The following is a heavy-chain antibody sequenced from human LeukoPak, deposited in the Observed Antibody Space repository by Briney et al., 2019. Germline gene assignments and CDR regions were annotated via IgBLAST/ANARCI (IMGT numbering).Heavy chain of an antibody. V-gene: IGHV1-2*02. CDR2: INPNSGGT. J-gene: IGHJ4*02. CDR3: ARGNILTGYVFDY. Sequence: GASVKVSCKASGYTFTGYYMHWVRQAPGQGLEWMGWINPNSGGTNYAQKFQGRVTMTRDTSISTAYMELSRLRSDDTAVYYRARGNILTGYVFDYWGQGTLVTVSS. CDR1: GYTFTGYY. D-gene: IGHD3-9*01.